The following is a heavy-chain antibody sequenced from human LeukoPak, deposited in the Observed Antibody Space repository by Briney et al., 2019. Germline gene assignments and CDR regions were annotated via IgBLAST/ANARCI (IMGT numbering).Heavy chain of an antibody. Sequence: GGSLRLSCAASGFTFSSYSMNWVRQAPGKGLEWVSFISSSGSIMYYADSVKGRFAISRDNAKNSLYLQMNSLRAEDTAVYYCARDRYSGSYPLDYWGQGTLVTVSS. V-gene: IGHV3-48*04. CDR2: ISSSGSIM. CDR1: GFTFSSYS. CDR3: ARDRYSGSYPLDY. J-gene: IGHJ4*02. D-gene: IGHD1-26*01.